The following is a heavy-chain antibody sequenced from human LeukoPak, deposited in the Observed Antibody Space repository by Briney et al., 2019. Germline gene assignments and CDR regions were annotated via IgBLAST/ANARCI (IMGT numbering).Heavy chain of an antibody. D-gene: IGHD3-22*01. Sequence: GGSLRLSCAASGFTFSSYSMNWVRQAPGKGLEWVSSISSSSSYIYYADSVKGRFTISRDNSKNTLYLQMNSLRAEDTAVYYCARDNFQGNYYDSSGYLRYFDYWGQGTLVTVSS. V-gene: IGHV3-21*01. CDR1: GFTFSSYS. J-gene: IGHJ4*02. CDR3: ARDNFQGNYYDSSGYLRYFDY. CDR2: ISSSSSYI.